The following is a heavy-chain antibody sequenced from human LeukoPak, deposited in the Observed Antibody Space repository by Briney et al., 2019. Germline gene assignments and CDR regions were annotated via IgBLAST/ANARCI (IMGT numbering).Heavy chain of an antibody. CDR2: IYTSGST. CDR1: GGSISSYY. CDR3: ARERISDYYDSSGYYPRIDYYYGMDV. Sequence: SETLSLTCTVSGGSISSYYWSWIRQSAGKGLEWVGRIYTSGSTNYNPSLKSRVTMSVETSKNQVSLKLSSVTAADTAVYYCARERISDYYDSSGYYPRIDYYYGMDVWGQGTTVTVSS. V-gene: IGHV4-4*07. J-gene: IGHJ6*02. D-gene: IGHD3-22*01.